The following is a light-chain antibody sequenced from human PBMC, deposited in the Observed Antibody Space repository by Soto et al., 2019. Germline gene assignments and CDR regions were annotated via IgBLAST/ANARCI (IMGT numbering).Light chain of an antibody. CDR1: SSNIGAGYD. V-gene: IGLV1-40*01. CDR2: GNS. Sequence: QSVLTQPPSVSGAPGQRVTISCTGSSSNIGAGYDVHWYQQLPGTAPKLLIYGNSNRPSGVPDRLSGSKSGTSASLAITGLQAEDEADYYCQSYDSSWVFGGGTKLTVL. CDR3: QSYDSSWV. J-gene: IGLJ3*02.